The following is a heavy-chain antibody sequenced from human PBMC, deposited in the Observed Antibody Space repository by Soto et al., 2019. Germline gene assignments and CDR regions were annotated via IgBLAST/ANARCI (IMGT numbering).Heavy chain of an antibody. J-gene: IGHJ4*02. CDR3: ARAAFDAFDWLISFDY. D-gene: IGHD3-9*01. CDR1: GYTFTSYG. V-gene: IGHV1-18*01. CDR2: INTNNGNT. Sequence: ASVKVSCKASGYTFTSYGISWVRQAPGQGLEWMGWINTNNGNTNYARKLQGRVTMTTDTSTSTAYMELRSLRSDDTAVYYCARAAFDAFDWLISFDYWGQGTLVTV.